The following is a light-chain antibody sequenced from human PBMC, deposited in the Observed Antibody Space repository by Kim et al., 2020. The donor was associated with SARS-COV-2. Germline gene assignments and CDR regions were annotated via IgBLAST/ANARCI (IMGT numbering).Light chain of an antibody. V-gene: IGLV1-47*01. CDR1: SSNIGSNY. J-gene: IGLJ2*01. CDR3: AAWDDSLSGYVV. Sequence: ELTQPPSASGTPGQRVTISCSGSSSNIGSNYVFWYQQLPGTAPKLLIYRNNQRPSGVPDRFSGSKSGTSASLAISGLRSEDDADYYCAAWDDSLSGYVVFGGGTQLTVL. CDR2: RNN.